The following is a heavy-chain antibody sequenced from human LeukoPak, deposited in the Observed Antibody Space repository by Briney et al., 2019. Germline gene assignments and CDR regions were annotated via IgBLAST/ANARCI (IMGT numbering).Heavy chain of an antibody. J-gene: IGHJ4*02. CDR1: GFTVSSNY. Sequence: GGSLRLSCAAFGFTVSSNYMSWVRQAPGKGLEWVSVIYSGGSTYYADSVKGRFTISRDNSKNTLYLQMNSLRAEDTAVYYCARVVRIQLWSKFDYWGQGTLVTVSS. V-gene: IGHV3-66*02. CDR3: ARVVRIQLWSKFDY. CDR2: IYSGGST. D-gene: IGHD5-18*01.